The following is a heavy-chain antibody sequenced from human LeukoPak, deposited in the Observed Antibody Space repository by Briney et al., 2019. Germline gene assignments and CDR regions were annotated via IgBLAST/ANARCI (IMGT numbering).Heavy chain of an antibody. CDR2: IYYSGST. D-gene: IGHD6-19*01. J-gene: IGHJ5*02. CDR1: GGSISSYY. V-gene: IGHV4-59*01. Sequence: SETLSLTCTVSGGSISSYYWSWIRQPPGKGLEWIGYIYYSGSTNYNPSLKSRVTISVDTSKNQFSLKLSSVTAADTGVYYCSSCGWYNWFDPWGQGTLVTVSS. CDR3: SSCGWYNWFDP.